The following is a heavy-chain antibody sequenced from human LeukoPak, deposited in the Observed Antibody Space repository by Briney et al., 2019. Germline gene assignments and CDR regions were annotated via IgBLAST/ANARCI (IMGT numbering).Heavy chain of an antibody. Sequence: PSETLSLTFTVSGGSISSYYWSWIRQPPGKGLEWIGYIYYSGSTNYNPSLKSRVTISVDTSKNQFSLKLSSVTAADTAVYYCASKGVTTENYFDYWGQGTLVTVSS. CDR2: IYYSGST. V-gene: IGHV4-59*01. CDR3: ASKGVTTENYFDY. D-gene: IGHD4-11*01. J-gene: IGHJ4*02. CDR1: GGSISSYY.